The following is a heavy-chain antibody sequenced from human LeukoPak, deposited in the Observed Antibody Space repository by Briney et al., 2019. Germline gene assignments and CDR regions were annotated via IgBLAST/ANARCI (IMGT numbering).Heavy chain of an antibody. Sequence: SGPTLVNPTHTLTLTCTFSGFALTTSGVGVGWIRQPPGKALEWLAVTHWNNANHYSPSLKSRLTITKDTSKNHVVLTMTNMDPVDTATYYCAHRVIGGSLDYWGQGTLVTVSS. V-gene: IGHV2-5*01. CDR1: GFALTTSGVG. D-gene: IGHD2-15*01. J-gene: IGHJ4*02. CDR2: THWNNAN. CDR3: AHRVIGGSLDY.